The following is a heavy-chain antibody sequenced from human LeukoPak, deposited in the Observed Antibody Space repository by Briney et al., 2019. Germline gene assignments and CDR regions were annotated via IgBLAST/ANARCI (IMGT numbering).Heavy chain of an antibody. CDR1: GFTFSSYE. V-gene: IGHV3-48*03. CDR3: ARGPYCSGGSCYSSYYYYYMDV. CDR2: ISSSGSTI. D-gene: IGHD2-15*01. J-gene: IGHJ6*03. Sequence: GGSLRLSCAASGFTFSSYEMNWVRQAPGKGLEWVSYISSSGSTIYYADSVKGRFTISRDNAKNSLYLQMNSLRAEDTAVYYCARGPYCSGGSCYSSYYYYYMDVWGKGTTVTVSS.